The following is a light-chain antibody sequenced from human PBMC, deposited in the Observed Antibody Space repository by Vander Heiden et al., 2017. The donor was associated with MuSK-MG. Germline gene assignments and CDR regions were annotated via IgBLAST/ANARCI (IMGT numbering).Light chain of an antibody. CDR3: AAWDDSLNGWV. V-gene: IGLV1-44*01. CDR2: TNN. Sequence: SVLTQPPSASGTPGQRVTVSCSGSSSNVGIHTVNWYQQLPGTAPKLLIYTNNQRPSGVPDRFSGSKSGTSASLAISGLQSEDEADYFCAAWDDSLNGWVFGGGTKLTVL. CDR1: SSNVGIHT. J-gene: IGLJ3*02.